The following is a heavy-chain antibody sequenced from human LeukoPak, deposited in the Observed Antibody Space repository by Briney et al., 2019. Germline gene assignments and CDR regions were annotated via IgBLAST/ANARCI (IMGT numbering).Heavy chain of an antibody. CDR2: INPNSGGT. V-gene: IGHV1-2*04. CDR1: GYTFTGYY. Sequence: ASVNVSCKASGYTFTGYYMHWVRQAPGQGLEWMGWINPNSGGTNYAQKFQGWVTMTRDTSISTAYMELSRLRSDDTAVYYCARAPSGSSPGLDYWGQGTLVTVSS. J-gene: IGHJ4*02. D-gene: IGHD1-26*01. CDR3: ARAPSGSSPGLDY.